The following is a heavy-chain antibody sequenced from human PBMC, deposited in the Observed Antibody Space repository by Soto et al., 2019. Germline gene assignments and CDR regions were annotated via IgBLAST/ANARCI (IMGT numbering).Heavy chain of an antibody. Sequence: SETLSLTCAVSGGSISSGGYSWSWIRQPPGKGLEWIGYIYHSGSTYYNPSLKSRVTISVDRSKNQFSLKLNSVTAADTAVYYCARAGSYKGLFFFTHYFDYWGQGTLVTVSS. D-gene: IGHD1-20*01. J-gene: IGHJ4*02. CDR3: ARAGSYKGLFFFTHYFDY. V-gene: IGHV4-30-2*01. CDR2: IYHSGST. CDR1: GGSISSGGYS.